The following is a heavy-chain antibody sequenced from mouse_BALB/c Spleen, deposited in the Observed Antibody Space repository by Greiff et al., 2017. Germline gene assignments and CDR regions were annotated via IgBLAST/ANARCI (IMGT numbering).Heavy chain of an antibody. CDR3: AFYDGYYVDY. CDR1: GYSITSDYA. CDR2: ISYSGST. Sequence: EVKLVESGPGLVKPSQSLSLTCTVTGYSITSDYAWNWIRQFPGNKLEWMGYISYSGSTSYNPSLKSRISITRDTSKNQFFLQLNSVTTEDTATYYCAFYDGYYVDYWGQGTTLTVSA. D-gene: IGHD2-3*01. V-gene: IGHV3-2*02. J-gene: IGHJ2*01.